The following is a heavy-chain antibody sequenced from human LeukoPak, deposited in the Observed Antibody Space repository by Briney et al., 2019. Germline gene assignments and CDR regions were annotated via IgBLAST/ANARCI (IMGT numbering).Heavy chain of an antibody. CDR2: INSDGSSI. D-gene: IGHD2-15*01. J-gene: IGHJ4*02. V-gene: IGHV3-74*01. CDR1: GFTFSTYA. Sequence: GGSLRLSCAASGFTFSTYAMTWVRQAPGKGPVWVSRINSDGSSISYADSVKGRFTISRDNAKNTLYLQMNSLRAEDTGVYYCAREGYIGLDYWGQGTLVTVSS. CDR3: AREGYIGLDY.